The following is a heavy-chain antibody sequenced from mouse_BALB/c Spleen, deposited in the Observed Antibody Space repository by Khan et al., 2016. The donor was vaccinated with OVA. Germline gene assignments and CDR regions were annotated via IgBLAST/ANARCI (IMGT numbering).Heavy chain of an antibody. J-gene: IGHJ2*01. V-gene: IGHV3-2*02. D-gene: IGHD1-2*01. Sequence: EVQLQESGPGLVKPSQSLSLTCTVTGYSITSGYGWNWIRQFPGNKLEWMGYISYSGSNNYNPSLQSRISITRDTSKNQFFLQLNSVTTEDTATYYCARTARIKYWGQGTTLTVSS. CDR1: GYSITSGYG. CDR3: ARTARIKY. CDR2: ISYSGSN.